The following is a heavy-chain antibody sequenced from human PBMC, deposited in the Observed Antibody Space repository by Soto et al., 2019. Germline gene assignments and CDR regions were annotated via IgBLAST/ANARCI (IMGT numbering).Heavy chain of an antibody. CDR2: ISYDGSNK. V-gene: IGHV3-30-3*01. CDR3: ARIQRRAAAILLGDQKLYNWFDP. D-gene: IGHD2-2*02. J-gene: IGHJ5*02. CDR1: GFTFSSYA. Sequence: GGSLRLSCTASGFTFSSYAMHWVRQAPGKGLEWVAVISYDGSNKYYADSVKGRFTISRDNSKNTLYLQMNSLRAEDTAVYYCARIQRRAAAILLGDQKLYNWFDPWGQGTLVTVSS.